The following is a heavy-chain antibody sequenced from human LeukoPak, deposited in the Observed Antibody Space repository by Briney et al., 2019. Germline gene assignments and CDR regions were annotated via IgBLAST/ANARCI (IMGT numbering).Heavy chain of an antibody. Sequence: PSETLSLTCAVYGGSLSGYYWSWIRQPPGKGLEWIGEINHSGSTNYNPSLKSRVTISVDTSKNQFSLKLSSVTAADTAVYYCARVPPGELPLDYWGQGTLVTVSS. CDR3: ARVPPGELPLDY. CDR2: INHSGST. V-gene: IGHV4-34*01. CDR1: GGSLSGYY. D-gene: IGHD2-15*01. J-gene: IGHJ4*02.